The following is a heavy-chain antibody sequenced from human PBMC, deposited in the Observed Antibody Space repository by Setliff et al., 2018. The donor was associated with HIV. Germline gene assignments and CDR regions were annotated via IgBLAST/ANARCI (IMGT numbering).Heavy chain of an antibody. CDR1: GGSISSGDYY. CDR3: ARETNASGSLTAYWYFDL. D-gene: IGHD3-10*01. Sequence: SETLSLTCTASGGSISSGDYYWTWIRQPPGKGLEWIGYIYNSGSTYYEPSLRGRVTISIDRSKNQFSLKLNSVTAADTAVYYCARETNASGSLTAYWYFDLWGRGTLVTVSS. J-gene: IGHJ2*01. CDR2: IYNSGST. V-gene: IGHV4-30-4*08.